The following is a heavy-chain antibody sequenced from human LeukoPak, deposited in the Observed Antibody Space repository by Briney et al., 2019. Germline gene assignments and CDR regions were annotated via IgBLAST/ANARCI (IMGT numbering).Heavy chain of an antibody. CDR2: VYYSGST. D-gene: IGHD3-10*01. CDR3: ARDRGYYGSGSYYHFDY. V-gene: IGHV4-59*01. Sequence: PSETLSLTCTVSGGSISSYYWTWIRQPPGKGLQWIGYVYYSGSTNYNPSLKSRVTISVDASKNQFSLKLSSVTAADTAVYYRARDRGYYGSGSYYHFDYWGQGTLVTVSS. J-gene: IGHJ4*02. CDR1: GGSISSYY.